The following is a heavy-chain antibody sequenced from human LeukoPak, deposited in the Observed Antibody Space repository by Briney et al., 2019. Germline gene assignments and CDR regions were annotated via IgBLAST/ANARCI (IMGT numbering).Heavy chain of an antibody. J-gene: IGHJ4*02. CDR3: AKDMNSYGSGSSYNPWGPFDS. Sequence: GRSLRLSCAASGFTFDNYAMHWVRRAPGKGLEWVSGVAWNSGNTGFVDSVKGRFTISRDNAENSLSLQMNSLTPEDTAFYFCAKDMNSYGSGSSYNPWGPFDSWGQGTLVTVSS. CDR2: VAWNSGNT. V-gene: IGHV3-9*01. CDR1: GFTFDNYA. D-gene: IGHD3-10*01.